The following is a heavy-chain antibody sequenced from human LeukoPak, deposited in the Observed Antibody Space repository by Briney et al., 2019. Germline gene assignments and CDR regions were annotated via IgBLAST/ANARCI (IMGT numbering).Heavy chain of an antibody. CDR2: THHSGTT. Sequence: SETLSLTCAVSGYSIRSGYYWGWIRQPPGKGLEWIGSTHHSGTTYYNPSLKRRVTISVDTAKTQFSLSLSSVTAADTAVYYCAREEETTNFYYWGQGTLVTVSS. CDR3: AREEETTNFYY. V-gene: IGHV4-38-2*02. D-gene: IGHD1/OR15-1a*01. CDR1: GYSIRSGYY. J-gene: IGHJ4*02.